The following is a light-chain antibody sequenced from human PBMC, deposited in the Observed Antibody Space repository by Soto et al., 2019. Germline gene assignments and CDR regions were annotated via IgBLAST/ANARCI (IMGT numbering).Light chain of an antibody. V-gene: IGKV1-5*03. Sequence: DIQMTQSPSTLSGSVGDRGTITCRASQTISSWLDWYQQKPGKAPKLLIYKASTLKSGVPSRFSGSGSGTEFTLTISSLQPDDFATYYCQHYNSYSEAFGQGTRWIS. CDR3: QHYNSYSEA. CDR1: QTISSW. J-gene: IGKJ1*01. CDR2: KAS.